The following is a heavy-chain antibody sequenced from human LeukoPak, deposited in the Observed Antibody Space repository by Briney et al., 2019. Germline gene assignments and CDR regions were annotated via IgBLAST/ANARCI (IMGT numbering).Heavy chain of an antibody. D-gene: IGHD2-15*01. CDR3: ARDPCSGGSCHDAFDI. CDR1: GYTFTSYG. J-gene: IGHJ3*02. CDR2: ISTYNGNT. V-gene: IGHV1-18*01. Sequence: ASVKVSCKASGYTFTSYGISWVRQAPGQGLEWMGWISTYNGNTEYVQNLQGRVTMTTDTSTSTAYMELRSLRSDDTAVYYCARDPCSGGSCHDAFDIWGQGTMVTVSS.